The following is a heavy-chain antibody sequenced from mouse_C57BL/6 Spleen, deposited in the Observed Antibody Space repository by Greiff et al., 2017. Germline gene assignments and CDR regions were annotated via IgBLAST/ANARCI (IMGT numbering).Heavy chain of an antibody. V-gene: IGHV5-4*01. CDR1: GFTFSSYA. CDR2: ISDGGSYT. D-gene: IGHD3-2*02. CDR3: ARGGSGHGAMDY. J-gene: IGHJ4*01. Sequence: EVQGVESGGGLVKPGGSLKLSCAASGFTFSSYAMSWVRQTPETRLEWVATISDGGSYTYYPDNVKGRFTISRDNAKNNLYLQMSHLKSEDTAMYYCARGGSGHGAMDYWGQGTSVTVSS.